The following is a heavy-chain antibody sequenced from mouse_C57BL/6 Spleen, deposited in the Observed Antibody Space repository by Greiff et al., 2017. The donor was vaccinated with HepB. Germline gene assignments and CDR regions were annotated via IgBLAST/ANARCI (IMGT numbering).Heavy chain of an antibody. J-gene: IGHJ4*01. CDR1: GYAFSSSW. CDR3: ARRGYHYAMDY. Sequence: VQLQQSGPELVKPGASVKISCKASGYAFSSSWMNWVKQRPGKGLEWIGRIYPGDGDTNYNGKFKGKATLTADKSSSTAYMQLSSLTSEDSAVYYCARRGYHYAMDYWGQGTSVTVSS. D-gene: IGHD2-2*01. CDR2: IYPGDGDT. V-gene: IGHV1-82*01.